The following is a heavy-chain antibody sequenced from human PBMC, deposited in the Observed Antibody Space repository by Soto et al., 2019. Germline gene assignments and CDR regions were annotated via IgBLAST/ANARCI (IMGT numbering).Heavy chain of an antibody. CDR3: ARVFYWNDVRYGMDV. V-gene: IGHV1-69*13. J-gene: IGHJ6*02. CDR2: IIPIFGTA. CDR1: GGTFSSYA. D-gene: IGHD1-1*01. Sequence: SVKVSCKASGGTFSSYAISWVRQAPGQGLEWMGGIIPIFGTANYAQKFQGRVTITADESTSTAYMELSSLRSEDTAVYYCARVFYWNDVRYGMDVWGQGTTVTV.